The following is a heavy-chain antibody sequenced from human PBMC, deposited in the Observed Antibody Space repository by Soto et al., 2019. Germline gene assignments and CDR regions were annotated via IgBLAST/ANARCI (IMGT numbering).Heavy chain of an antibody. V-gene: IGHV4-39*01. D-gene: IGHD5-12*01. CDR2: IYYSGST. Sequence: NPSETLSLTCTVSGGSISSSSYYWGWIRQPPGKGLEWIGSIYYSGSTYYNPSLKSRVTISVDTSKNQFSLKLSSVTAADTAVYYCARPSRDRDGYNYAFDYWGQGTLVTVSS. CDR3: ARPSRDRDGYNYAFDY. J-gene: IGHJ4*02. CDR1: GGSISSSSYY.